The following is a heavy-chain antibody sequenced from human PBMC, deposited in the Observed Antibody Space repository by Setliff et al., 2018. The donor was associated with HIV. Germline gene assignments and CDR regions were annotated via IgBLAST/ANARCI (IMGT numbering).Heavy chain of an antibody. V-gene: IGHV1-8*02. D-gene: IGHD3-22*01. CDR2: MNPDSRNT. Sequence: ASVKVSCKPSGYTFSNYDINWVRQAAGQGLEWMGWMNPDSRNTGYAQRFEGRVTLTWDTSISTAYLELNHLKSDDTAVYYCATAQGDYYDRGRRNHYYVDVWGKGATVTVSS. CDR3: ATAQGDYYDRGRRNHYYVDV. J-gene: IGHJ6*03. CDR1: GYTFSNYD.